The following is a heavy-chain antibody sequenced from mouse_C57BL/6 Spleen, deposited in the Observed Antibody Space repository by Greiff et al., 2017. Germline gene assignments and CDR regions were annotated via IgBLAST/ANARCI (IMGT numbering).Heavy chain of an antibody. J-gene: IGHJ4*01. CDR3: TRVGVTTGYYYAMDY. Sequence: EVQGVESGEGLVKPGGSLKLSCAASGFTFSSYAMSWVRQTPEKRLEWVAYISSGGDYIYYADPVKGRFTISRDNARNTLYLQMSSLKSEDTAMYYCTRVGVTTGYYYAMDYWGQGTSVTVSS. V-gene: IGHV5-9-1*02. CDR2: ISSGGDYI. D-gene: IGHD2-12*01. CDR1: GFTFSSYA.